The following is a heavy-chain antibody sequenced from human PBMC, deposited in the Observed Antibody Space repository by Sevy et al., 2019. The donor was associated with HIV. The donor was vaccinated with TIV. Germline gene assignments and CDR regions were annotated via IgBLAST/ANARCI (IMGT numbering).Heavy chain of an antibody. CDR3: ARAGLYFDY. Sequence: GGSLRLSCVASGFTFSSYSMNWVRQAPGKGLEWVSSISSSSSYIYYAHSVKGRFTISRDNAKNSLYLQMNSLRAEDTAVYYCARAGLYFDYWGQGTLVTVSS. CDR2: ISSSSSYI. V-gene: IGHV3-21*01. CDR1: GFTFSSYS. J-gene: IGHJ4*02.